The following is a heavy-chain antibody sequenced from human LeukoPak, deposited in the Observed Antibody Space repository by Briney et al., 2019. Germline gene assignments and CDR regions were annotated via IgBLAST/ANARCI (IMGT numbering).Heavy chain of an antibody. CDR3: ARASRWLPYYFDY. D-gene: IGHD5-24*01. J-gene: IGHJ4*02. CDR1: GYTFTGYY. CDR2: INPNSGGT. Sequence: ASVKVSCKASGYTFTGYYMHWVRQAPGQGLEWMGWINPNSGGTNYAQKFQGRVTMTRDTSISTAYMELSRLRSEDTAVYYCARASRWLPYYFDYWGQGTLVTVSS. V-gene: IGHV1-2*02.